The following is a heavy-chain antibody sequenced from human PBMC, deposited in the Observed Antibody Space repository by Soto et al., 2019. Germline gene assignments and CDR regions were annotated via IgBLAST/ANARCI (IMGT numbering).Heavy chain of an antibody. D-gene: IGHD2-15*01. CDR3: ASTQYGGKSSGAFDI. Sequence: SETLSLTCAVSGGSISSGGYSWSWIRQPPGKGLEWIGYIYHRGSTYYNPSLKSRVTISVDRSKNQFSLKLSSVTAADTAVYYCASTQYGGKSSGAFDIWGQGTMVTVSS. CDR1: GGSISSGGYS. CDR2: IYHRGST. J-gene: IGHJ3*02. V-gene: IGHV4-30-2*01.